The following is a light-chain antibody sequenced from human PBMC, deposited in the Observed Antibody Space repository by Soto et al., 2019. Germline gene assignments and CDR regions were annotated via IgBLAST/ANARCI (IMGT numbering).Light chain of an antibody. CDR1: QSVSSNY. V-gene: IGKV3-20*01. J-gene: IGKJ1*01. CDR2: GAS. CDR3: HLYGSSSQWE. Sequence: EIVLTQSPGTLSLSPGDRATLSCRASQSVSSNYLAWYQQKPGQAPRLLIYGASSRATGIPDRFSGSRSGTDFTLTISRLEPEDFAVYYCHLYGSSSQWEFGQGTKVEIK.